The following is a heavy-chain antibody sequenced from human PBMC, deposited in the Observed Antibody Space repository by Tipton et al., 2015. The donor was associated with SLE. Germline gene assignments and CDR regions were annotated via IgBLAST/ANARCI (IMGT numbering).Heavy chain of an antibody. D-gene: IGHD1-26*01. CDR2: IKSDGSEK. CDR1: GFTFSTYW. Sequence: GSLRLSCAASGFTFSTYWMTWVRQAPGKGLEWVAKIKSDGSEKHYVDSVKGRFAISRDNAKNSLYLQMNNVRAEDTALYYCARMGWFFDLWGRGTLVTVSS. CDR3: ARMGWFFDL. V-gene: IGHV3-7*01. J-gene: IGHJ2*01.